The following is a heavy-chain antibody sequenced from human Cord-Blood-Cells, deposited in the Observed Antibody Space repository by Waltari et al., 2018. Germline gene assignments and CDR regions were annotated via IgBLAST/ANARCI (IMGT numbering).Heavy chain of an antibody. V-gene: IGHV1-2*02. CDR2: INPNRGGT. CDR1: GYTFTGYY. D-gene: IGHD3-10*01. J-gene: IGHJ4*02. CDR3: ARDRSRWFGEYYFDY. Sequence: VQLVQSGAEVKKPGASVKVSCKASGYTFTGYYMHWVRQAPGQGLEWMGWINPNRGGTNYAQKFQGRVTMTRDTSISTAYMELSRLRSDDTAVYYCARDRSRWFGEYYFDYWGQGTLVTVSS.